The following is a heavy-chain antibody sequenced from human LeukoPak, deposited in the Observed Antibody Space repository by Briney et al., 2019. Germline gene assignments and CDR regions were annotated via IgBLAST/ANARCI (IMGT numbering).Heavy chain of an antibody. CDR3: ARVYYGSGSYLFDY. CDR2: INWNGGST. J-gene: IGHJ4*02. D-gene: IGHD3-10*01. V-gene: IGHV3-20*01. CDR1: GFTFDDYG. Sequence: GGSLRLSCAASGFTFDDYGMSWVRQAPGKGLEWVSGINWNGGSTGYADSVKGRFTISRDNAKNSLYLQMNSLRAEDTALYHCARVYYGSGSYLFDYWGQGALVTVSS.